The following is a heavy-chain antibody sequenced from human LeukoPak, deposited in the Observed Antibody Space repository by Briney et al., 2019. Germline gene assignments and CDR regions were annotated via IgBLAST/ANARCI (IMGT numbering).Heavy chain of an antibody. CDR2: ISGSGGST. Sequence: GGSLRLSCAASGFTFSSYAMSWVRQAPGKGLEWVSAISGSGGSTYYADSVKGRFTISRDNSKNTLYLQMNSLRAEDTAVYYCAKDLTYYYDSSWDYWGQGTLVTVSS. V-gene: IGHV3-23*01. D-gene: IGHD3-22*01. J-gene: IGHJ4*02. CDR1: GFTFSSYA. CDR3: AKDLTYYYDSSWDY.